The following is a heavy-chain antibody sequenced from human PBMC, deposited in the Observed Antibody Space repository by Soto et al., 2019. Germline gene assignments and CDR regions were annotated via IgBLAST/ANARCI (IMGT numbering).Heavy chain of an antibody. V-gene: IGHV1-46*01. CDR1: GYTFTGHY. D-gene: IGHD6-19*01. J-gene: IGHJ4*02. Sequence: QVQLVQSGAEVRKPGASVTVSCKASGYTFTGHYMHWVRQAPGQGLEWMGVINPIGGTTVYAQNFQGRVTMTRDTSTSTVYMALSSLRSEDTAVYFCVRCRSGWHTENDYWGQGTLVTVSS. CDR2: INPIGGTT. CDR3: VRCRSGWHTENDY.